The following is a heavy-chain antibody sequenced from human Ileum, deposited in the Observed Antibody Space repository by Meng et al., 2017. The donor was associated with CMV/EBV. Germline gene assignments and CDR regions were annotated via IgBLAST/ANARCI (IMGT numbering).Heavy chain of an antibody. V-gene: IGHV3-7*01. CDR2: INQDGSVK. D-gene: IGHD5-24*01. CDR3: ARDNDGKDY. J-gene: IGHJ4*02. CDR1: GVPFGSYW. Sequence: LRLSYAASGVPFGSYWMSWVRQAPGKGLAWVANINQDGSVKYYVDSVKGRFTISRDNAKNSLYLQMNSLRVEDTAVYYCARDNDGKDYWGQGTLVTVSS.